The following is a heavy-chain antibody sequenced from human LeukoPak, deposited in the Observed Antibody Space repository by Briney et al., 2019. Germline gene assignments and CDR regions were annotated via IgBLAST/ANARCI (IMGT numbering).Heavy chain of an antibody. CDR3: ARTPESSGYHLDFDY. D-gene: IGHD3-22*01. CDR2: IYPNSGGT. CDR1: GYTFTGYF. Sequence: ASMKVSCKASGYTFTGYFMHWVRQAPGQGLEWMGWIYPNSGGTNYAQNFQGRVTMTRDTSISTAYMELSSLRSDDTAVYYCARTPESSGYHLDFDYWGQGTLVTVSS. J-gene: IGHJ4*02. V-gene: IGHV1-2*02.